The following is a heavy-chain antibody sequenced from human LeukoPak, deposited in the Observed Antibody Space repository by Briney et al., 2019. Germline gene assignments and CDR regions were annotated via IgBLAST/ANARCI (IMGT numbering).Heavy chain of an antibody. CDR2: IYYSGST. CDR1: GFSISSSNW. Sequence: ASETLSLTCAGSGFSISSSNWWGWIRHPPGKGLEWIGYIYYSGSTYYNPSLKSRVTMSVDTSKNQFSLKLTSVTAADTAVYHCARHHKGRGLQQEIDYWGQGTLVTVSS. J-gene: IGHJ4*02. CDR3: ARHHKGRGLQQEIDY. V-gene: IGHV4-28*01. D-gene: IGHD1-1*01.